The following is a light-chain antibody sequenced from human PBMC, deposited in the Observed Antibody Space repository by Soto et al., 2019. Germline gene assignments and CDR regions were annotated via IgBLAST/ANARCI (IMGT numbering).Light chain of an antibody. V-gene: IGLV2-14*03. CDR2: DVS. Sequence: QSVLTQPASVSGSPGQSITISCTGTSSDIGAYDYVSWYQQHPGGVPKHLIYDVSSRPSGVSSRFSGSKSGNTASLTISGLQADDEADYYCSSFADSSVRDYVFGGGTKLTVL. CDR3: SSFADSSVRDYV. CDR1: SSDIGAYDY. J-gene: IGLJ1*01.